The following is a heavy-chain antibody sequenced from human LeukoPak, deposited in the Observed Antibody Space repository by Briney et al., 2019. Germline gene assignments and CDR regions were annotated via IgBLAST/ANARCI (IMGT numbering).Heavy chain of an antibody. J-gene: IGHJ5*02. D-gene: IGHD3-22*01. CDR1: GFTFDDCA. V-gene: IGHV3-9*01. Sequence: GGSLRLSCAASGFTFDDCAMHWVRQAPGKGLEWVSGISWNSGSIGYADSVKGRFTISRDNAKNTLYLQMNSLRAEDTAVYYCARDRGYYDSSGYYSSWFDPWGQGTLVTVSS. CDR2: ISWNSGSI. CDR3: ARDRGYYDSSGYYSSWFDP.